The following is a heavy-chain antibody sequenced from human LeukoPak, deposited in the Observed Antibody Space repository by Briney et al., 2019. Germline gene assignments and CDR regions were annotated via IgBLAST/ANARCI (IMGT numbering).Heavy chain of an antibody. CDR3: ARDRGVYYDFWSGYLGTYNYYGMDV. D-gene: IGHD3-3*01. CDR2: ISYDGSNK. Sequence: GGSLRLSCAASGFTFSSYAMHWVRQAPGKGLEWEAVISYDGSNKYYADSVKGRFTISRDNSKNTLYLQMNSLRAEDTAVYYCARDRGVYYDFWSGYLGTYNYYGMDVWGQGTTVTVSS. J-gene: IGHJ6*02. V-gene: IGHV3-30*04. CDR1: GFTFSSYA.